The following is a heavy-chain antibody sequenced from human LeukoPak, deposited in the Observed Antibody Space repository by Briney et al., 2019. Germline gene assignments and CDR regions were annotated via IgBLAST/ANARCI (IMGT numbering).Heavy chain of an antibody. CDR2: IYYSGST. CDR3: ARVRGVHYVNFDY. CDR1: GGSISSGDYY. J-gene: IGHJ4*02. V-gene: IGHV4-30-4*08. D-gene: IGHD3-10*01. Sequence: SQTLSLTCTVSGGSISSGDYYWSWIRQPPGKGLEWIGYIYYSGSTYYNPSLKSRVTISVDTSKNQFSLKLSSVTAADTAVYYCARVRGVHYVNFDYWGQGTLVTVSS.